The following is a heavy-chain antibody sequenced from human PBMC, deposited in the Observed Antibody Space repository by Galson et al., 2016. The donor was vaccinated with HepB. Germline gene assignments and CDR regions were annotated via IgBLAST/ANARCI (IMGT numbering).Heavy chain of an antibody. CDR2: ISYSGST. D-gene: IGHD3-10*01. J-gene: IGHJ6*03. CDR3: ARAPFSLYASGSYYRDYYYLDV. V-gene: IGHV4-31*03. CDR1: NGSISGGIYY. Sequence: TLSLTCTVSNGSISGGIYYWSWIRQDTGKGLEWIGYISYSGSTYYNPSLKSRVLISIDTSKNHFSLKLGSVTAADTAVYYCARAPFSLYASGSYYRDYYYLDVWGKGTTVTVSS.